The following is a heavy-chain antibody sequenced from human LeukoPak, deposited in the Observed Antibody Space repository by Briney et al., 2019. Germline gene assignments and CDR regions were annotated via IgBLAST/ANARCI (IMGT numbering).Heavy chain of an antibody. CDR1: GGSFSGYY. V-gene: IGHV4-34*01. CDR2: INHSGST. D-gene: IGHD3-10*01. Sequence: SETLSLTCAVYGGSFSGYYWSWIRQPPGKGLEWIGEINHSGSTNYNPSLKSRVTISVDTSKNQFSPKLSSVTAADTAVYYCARGLWFGRIRFDYWGQGTLVTVSS. CDR3: ARGLWFGRIRFDY. J-gene: IGHJ4*02.